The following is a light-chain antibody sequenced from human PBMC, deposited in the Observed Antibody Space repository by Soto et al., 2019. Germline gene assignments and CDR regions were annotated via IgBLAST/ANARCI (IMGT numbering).Light chain of an antibody. CDR2: GAS. Sequence: EIVLTQSPGTLSLSPGARATLSYRASQSVSSSYLAWYQQKPGQAPRLLTYGASSRATGIPDRFSGSGSGTDFTLTISRLEPEEFAVYYCKQYGSSPITVGKGKRLEIK. V-gene: IGKV3-20*01. CDR3: KQYGSSPIT. CDR1: QSVSSSY. J-gene: IGKJ5*01.